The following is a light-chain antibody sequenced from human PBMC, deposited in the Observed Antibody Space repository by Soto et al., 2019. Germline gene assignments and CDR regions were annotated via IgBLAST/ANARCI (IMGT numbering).Light chain of an antibody. CDR3: SPFRSGSTL. CDR1: TSDVGGYNY. CDR2: EVS. J-gene: IGLJ1*01. V-gene: IGLV2-14*01. Sequence: QSALTQPASVSGSPGQSITISCTGTTSDVGGYNYVSWYQQHPGKVPKLMIYEVSNRPSGVSNRFSGSKSGNTASLTISGLQAEDEADYYCSPFRSGSTLFGTGTKLTVL.